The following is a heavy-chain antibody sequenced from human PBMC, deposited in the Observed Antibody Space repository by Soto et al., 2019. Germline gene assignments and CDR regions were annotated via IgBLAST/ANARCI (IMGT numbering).Heavy chain of an antibody. V-gene: IGHV3-30-3*01. J-gene: IGHJ2*01. Sequence: QVQLVESGGGVVQPERSLRLSCAASGFSFSTYAMQWVRQAPGKGLEWVAVVSSDGGIQFYADSVKGRFTISRDNSKNSLYLQMTSLTTEDAAIYYCARENYYGGRVIGSLDVWGRGTLVSVSS. CDR3: ARENYYGGRVIGSLDV. D-gene: IGHD3-22*01. CDR2: VSSDGGIQ. CDR1: GFSFSTYA.